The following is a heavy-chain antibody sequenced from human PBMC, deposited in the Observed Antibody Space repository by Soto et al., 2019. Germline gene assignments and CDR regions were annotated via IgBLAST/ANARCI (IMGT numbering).Heavy chain of an antibody. CDR2: ISWNSGSI. CDR1: GFTFDDYA. Sequence: GGSLRLSCAASGFTFDDYAMHWVRQAPGKGLEWVSGISWNSGSIGYADSVKGRFTISRDNAKNSLYLQMNSLRAEDTALYYCAKTTYYDILTGYAQFDYWGQGTLVTVSS. J-gene: IGHJ4*02. CDR3: AKTTYYDILTGYAQFDY. V-gene: IGHV3-9*01. D-gene: IGHD3-9*01.